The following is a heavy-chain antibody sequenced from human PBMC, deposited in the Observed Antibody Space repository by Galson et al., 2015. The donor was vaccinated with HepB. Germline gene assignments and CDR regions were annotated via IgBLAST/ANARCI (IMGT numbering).Heavy chain of an antibody. Sequence: SLRLSCAASGFTFSSYGMHWVRQAPGKGLEWVAVISYDGSNKYYADSVKGRFTISRDNSKNTLYLQMNSLRAEDTAVYYCAAGGDIVVVVAANGYFQHWGQGTLVTVSS. V-gene: IGHV3-30*03. CDR3: AAGGDIVVVVAANGYFQH. CDR1: GFTFSSYG. J-gene: IGHJ1*01. D-gene: IGHD2-15*01. CDR2: ISYDGSNK.